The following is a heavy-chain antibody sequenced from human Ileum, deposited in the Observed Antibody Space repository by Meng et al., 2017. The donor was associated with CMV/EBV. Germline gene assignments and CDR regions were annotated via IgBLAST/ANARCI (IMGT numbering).Heavy chain of an antibody. J-gene: IGHJ4*02. Sequence: ASVKVSCKASGYSFTGSYIHWVRQAPGQGLEWMGWIYPNSGGTNYAQQFQGRVTMTRDTSISTAYMELSRLRSDDTAIYYCARDFRYCSGVSCPPRCDYWGQATLATFSS. V-gene: IGHV1-2*02. CDR1: GYSFTGSY. CDR3: ARDFRYCSGVSCPPRCDY. CDR2: IYPNSGGT. D-gene: IGHD2-15*01.